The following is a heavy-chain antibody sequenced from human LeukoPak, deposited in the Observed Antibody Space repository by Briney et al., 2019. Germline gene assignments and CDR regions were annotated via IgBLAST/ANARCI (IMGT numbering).Heavy chain of an antibody. Sequence: GESLKISCKGSGYTFSSNWIGWVRQMPGKGLEWMGIIYPGDSDTRYSPSFQGQVTISADKSSSTAYLQWSSLRASDTAMYYCARHRVGIYSRNHAFDIWGQGTMVTVSS. J-gene: IGHJ3*02. CDR2: IYPGDSDT. D-gene: IGHD1-26*01. CDR1: GYTFSSNW. V-gene: IGHV5-51*01. CDR3: ARHRVGIYSRNHAFDI.